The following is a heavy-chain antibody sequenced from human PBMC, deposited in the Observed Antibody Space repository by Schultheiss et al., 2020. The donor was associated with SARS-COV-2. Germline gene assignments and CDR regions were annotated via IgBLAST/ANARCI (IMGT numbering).Heavy chain of an antibody. CDR3: ARDFRGLGLEKFDP. CDR2: INPNSGGT. D-gene: IGHD3-10*01. Sequence: ASVKVSCKASGYTFTGYYMHWVRQAPGQGLEWMGRINPNSGGTNYAQKFQGRVTMTRDTSISTAYMELSRLRSDDTAVYYCARDFRGLGLEKFDPWGQGTLVTVSS. J-gene: IGHJ5*02. V-gene: IGHV1-2*06. CDR1: GYTFTGYY.